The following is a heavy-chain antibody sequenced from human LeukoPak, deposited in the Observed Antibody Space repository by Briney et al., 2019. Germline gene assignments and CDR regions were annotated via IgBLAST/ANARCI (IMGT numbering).Heavy chain of an antibody. CDR3: ARSLITMVRGVIIPDAFDI. D-gene: IGHD3-10*01. CDR2: IYSSGST. CDR1: GGSINNYY. J-gene: IGHJ3*02. Sequence: SETLSLTCTVSGGSINNYYWSWIRQPPGKGGEWIGYIYSSGSTNYNPSLKSRVTISVDTSKNQFSLKLSSVTAADTAVYYCARSLITMVRGVIIPDAFDIWGQGTMVTVSS. V-gene: IGHV4-59*01.